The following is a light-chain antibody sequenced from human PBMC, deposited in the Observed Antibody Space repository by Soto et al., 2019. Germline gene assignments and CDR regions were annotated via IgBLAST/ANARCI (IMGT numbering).Light chain of an antibody. J-gene: IGKJ4*01. CDR1: QSVSSN. CDR3: QQYNNWPPLT. V-gene: IGKV3-15*01. Sequence: EIVMTQSPATLSVSPGGRATLSCRASQSVSSNLAWYQQKPGQAPRLLIYGASTRATGIPARFSGSGSGTEFTLTISSLQSEDFAVYSCQQYNNWPPLTFGGGTKVEIK. CDR2: GAS.